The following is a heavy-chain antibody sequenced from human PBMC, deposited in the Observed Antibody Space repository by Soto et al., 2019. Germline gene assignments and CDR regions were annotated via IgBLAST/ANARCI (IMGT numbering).Heavy chain of an antibody. CDR3: ARQYCSSTRCYQYFDY. D-gene: IGHD2-2*01. Sequence: SETLSLTCSVSGGSINSYYWSWIRQSPEKGLEWIGYIYSSGSTNYNPSLKSRVTISVDTSKNQFSLRLSSVTAADTAVYYCARQYCSSTRCYQYFDYWGQGTLVTVSS. V-gene: IGHV4-59*08. CDR1: GGSINSYY. CDR2: IYSSGST. J-gene: IGHJ4*02.